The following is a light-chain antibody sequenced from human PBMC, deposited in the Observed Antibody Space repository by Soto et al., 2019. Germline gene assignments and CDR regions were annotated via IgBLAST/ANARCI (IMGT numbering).Light chain of an antibody. Sequence: IVLTQSPGTLSLSPGERDTLSCGARQSVSSSYLAWHEQKPGQAPRLLLCGASSGATGIPDRCSGSGSGTDSPLTISRLEPEYFAVYYCQQYGSSPPTFGQGTKVDIK. CDR1: QSVSSSY. J-gene: IGKJ1*01. CDR2: GAS. V-gene: IGKV3-20*01. CDR3: QQYGSSPPT.